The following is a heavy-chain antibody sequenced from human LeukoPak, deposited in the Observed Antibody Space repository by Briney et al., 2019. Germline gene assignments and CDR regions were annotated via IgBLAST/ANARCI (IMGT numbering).Heavy chain of an antibody. CDR2: ISGSGGST. Sequence: PGGSLRLSCAASGFTFSSYAMSWVRQAPGKGLEWVSAISGSGGSTYYADSVKGRFTISRDNSKNTLYLQMSSLRAEDTAVYYCAKGVGGSSGYYGPDWGQGTLVTVSS. J-gene: IGHJ4*02. V-gene: IGHV3-23*01. D-gene: IGHD3-22*01. CDR3: AKGVGGSSGYYGPD. CDR1: GFTFSSYA.